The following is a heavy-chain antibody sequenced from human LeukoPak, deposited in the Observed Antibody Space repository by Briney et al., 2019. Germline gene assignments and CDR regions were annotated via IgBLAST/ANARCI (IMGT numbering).Heavy chain of an antibody. CDR3: AKDNYYGSGSYYPFKGFDI. CDR1: GFTFDDYA. V-gene: IGHV3-9*01. J-gene: IGHJ3*02. D-gene: IGHD3-10*01. Sequence: PGGSLRLSCAASGFTFDDYAMHWVRQAPGKGLEWVSGISWNSGSIGYADSVKGRFTISRDNAKNSLYLQMNSLRAEDTALCYCAKDNYYGSGSYYPFKGFDIWGQGTMVTVSS. CDR2: ISWNSGSI.